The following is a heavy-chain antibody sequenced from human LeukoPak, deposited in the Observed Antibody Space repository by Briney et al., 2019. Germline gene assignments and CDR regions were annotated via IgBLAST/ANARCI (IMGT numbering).Heavy chain of an antibody. V-gene: IGHV4-4*07. CDR3: ARVNDFWRRYYYFDY. D-gene: IGHD3-3*01. CDR2: IYTSGST. CDR1: GGSISSYY. Sequence: SETLSLTCTVSGGSISSYYWSWIRQPAGKGLEWIGRIYTSGSTNYNPSLKSRVTMSVDTSKNQFSLKLSSVTAADTAVYYCARVNDFWRRYYYFDYWGQGTLVTVSS. J-gene: IGHJ4*02.